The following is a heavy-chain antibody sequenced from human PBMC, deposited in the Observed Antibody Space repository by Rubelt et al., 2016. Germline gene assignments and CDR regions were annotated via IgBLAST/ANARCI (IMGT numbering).Heavy chain of an antibody. D-gene: IGHD3-10*01. CDR3: ARGNYYYGMDV. J-gene: IGHJ6*02. CDR1: GGSISTYY. Sequence: QVQLQESGPGLVKPSETLSLTCTVSGGSISTYYWSWIRQPPGKGLEWIGEINHSGSTNYNPSLKSRVTISVETSKNQFSLKLSAVTAADTAVYYCARGNYYYGMDVWGQGTTVTVSS. CDR2: INHSGST. V-gene: IGHV4-59*12.